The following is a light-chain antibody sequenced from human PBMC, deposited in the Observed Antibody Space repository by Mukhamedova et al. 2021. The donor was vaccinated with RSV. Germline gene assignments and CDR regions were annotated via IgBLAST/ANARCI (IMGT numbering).Light chain of an antibody. Sequence: GERATLSCRASQSVSSSSLAWYQQKPGQAPRLLIYGASSRATGITDRFSGSGSGTDFTLTISRLEPEDFAVYYCQQYGSSPRTFGQ. J-gene: IGKJ2*01. CDR2: GAS. CDR1: QSVSSSS. V-gene: IGKV3-20*01. CDR3: QQYGSSPRT.